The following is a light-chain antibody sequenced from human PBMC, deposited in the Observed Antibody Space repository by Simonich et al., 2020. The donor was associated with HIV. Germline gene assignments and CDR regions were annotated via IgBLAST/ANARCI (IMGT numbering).Light chain of an antibody. V-gene: IGKV3-11*01. CDR2: DAS. CDR3: QQYNNWPQT. Sequence: EIVLTQSPATLSLSPGKRATRSCRAIQSVSSYLAGYQQKPGQAPRLLIYDASNRATGIPDRFSGSGSGTDFTLTISSLEPEDFAVYYCQQYNNWPQTFGGGTKVEIK. CDR1: QSVSSY. J-gene: IGKJ4*01.